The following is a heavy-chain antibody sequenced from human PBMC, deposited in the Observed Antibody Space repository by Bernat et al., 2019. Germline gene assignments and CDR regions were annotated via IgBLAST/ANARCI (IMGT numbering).Heavy chain of an antibody. D-gene: IGHD6-13*01. CDR1: GFTFSTYA. V-gene: IGHV3-30*01. CDR3: ARVVSVRSSWDGIDF. CDR2: ISYDGSNK. Sequence: QVCLVESGGGVVQPGRSLRLSCAASGFTFSTYAVHWVRQAPGKGLECVALISYDGSNKYYADSVKGRFTISRDNSKNTLYLQMNSLRAEDTAVYYCARVVSVRSSWDGIDFWGQGTMVTVSS. J-gene: IGHJ3*01.